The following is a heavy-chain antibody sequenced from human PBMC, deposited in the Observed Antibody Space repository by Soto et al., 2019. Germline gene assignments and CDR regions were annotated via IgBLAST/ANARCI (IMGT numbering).Heavy chain of an antibody. CDR1: GFTFSNYA. CDR3: AKDPNPDSVGGFDF. V-gene: IGHV3-23*01. Sequence: GGSLRLSCATSGFTFSNYAMSWVRQAPGKGLEWVSGVLGSGVTTYYADSVKGRFTISRDNSKSTLYLQMSSLRAEDTAVYFCAKDPNPDSVGGFDFGGPGTMVTVS. D-gene: IGHD2-15*01. CDR2: VLGSGVTT. J-gene: IGHJ3*01.